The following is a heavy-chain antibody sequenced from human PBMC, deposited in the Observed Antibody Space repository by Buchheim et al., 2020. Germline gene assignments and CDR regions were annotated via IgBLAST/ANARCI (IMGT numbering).Heavy chain of an antibody. CDR1: GFSFSGYA. CDR3: AKGSRGYTNYYFDY. V-gene: IGHV3-23*04. D-gene: IGHD4-11*01. J-gene: IGHJ4*02. CDR2: ISGSGATT. Sequence: EVQLVDSGGGLVQPGESLRLSCAASGFSFSGYAMSWVRQAPGKGLEWVSSISGSGATTFNADSVKGRFTISRDNSTNMLYLQMNSLRAEDTAVYFCAKGSRGYTNYYFDYWGQRTL.